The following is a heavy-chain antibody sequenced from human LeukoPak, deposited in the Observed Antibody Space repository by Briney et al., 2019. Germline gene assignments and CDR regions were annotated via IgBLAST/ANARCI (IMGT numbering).Heavy chain of an antibody. CDR2: IYYTGST. D-gene: IGHD5/OR15-5a*01. Sequence: SETLSLTCTVSGGSIDSYYWSWIRQPPGKGLEWIGYIYYTGSTEYHPSLKSRVTISLDTSKNQFSLKLTSVTAADTAVYYCARVYHSAKYYFDYWGQGNLVSVS. CDR3: ARVYHSAKYYFDY. V-gene: IGHV4-59*01. CDR1: GGSIDSYY. J-gene: IGHJ4*02.